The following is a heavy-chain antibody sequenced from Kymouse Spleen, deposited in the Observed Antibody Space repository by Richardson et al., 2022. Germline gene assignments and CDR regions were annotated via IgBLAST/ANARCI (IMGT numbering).Heavy chain of an antibody. V-gene: IGHV3-33*01. J-gene: IGHJ6*02. Sequence: QVQLVESGGGVVQPGRSLRLSCAASGFTFSSYGMHWVRQAPGKGLEWVAVIWYDGSNKYYADSVKGRFTISRDNSKNTLYLQMNSLRAEDTAVYYCARDEGYCSSTSCPYGMDVWGQGTTVTVSS. CDR3: ARDEGYCSSTSCPYGMDV. CDR1: GFTFSSYG. CDR2: IWYDGSNK. D-gene: IGHD2-2*02.